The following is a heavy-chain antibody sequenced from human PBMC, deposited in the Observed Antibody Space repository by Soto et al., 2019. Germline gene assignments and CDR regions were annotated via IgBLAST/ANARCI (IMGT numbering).Heavy chain of an antibody. CDR3: ARSSITIFGVVITPNWFDP. CDR2: ISAYNGNT. J-gene: IGHJ5*02. CDR1: GSSFTSYS. D-gene: IGHD3-3*01. Sequence: ASVKVSCKASGSSFTSYSFTWVRQAPGQGLEWMGWISAYNGNTNSPQKLQGRVTMTTDTSTSTAYMELRSLRSDDTAVYYCARSSITIFGVVITPNWFDPWGQGTLVTVSS. V-gene: IGHV1-18*01.